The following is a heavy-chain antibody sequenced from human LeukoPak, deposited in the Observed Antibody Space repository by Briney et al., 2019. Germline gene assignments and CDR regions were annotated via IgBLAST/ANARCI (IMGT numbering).Heavy chain of an antibody. CDR3: ASLLLSSSGWYYFHY. CDR1: GLTFSDYG. D-gene: IGHD6-19*01. Sequence: GRSLRLSCAASGLTFSDYGMHWVRQAPGKGLEWVAVIWYDGSDKHYADSVKGRFTISRDNSKNTLYLQMDSLRADDTALYYCASLLLSSSGWYYFHYWGQGTLVTVSS. V-gene: IGHV3-33*01. CDR2: IWYDGSDK. J-gene: IGHJ4*02.